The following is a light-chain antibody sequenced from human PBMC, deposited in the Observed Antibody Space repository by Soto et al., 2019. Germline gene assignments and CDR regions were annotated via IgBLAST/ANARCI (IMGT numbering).Light chain of an antibody. V-gene: IGKV2-28*01. CDR2: LGS. J-gene: IGKJ1*01. CDR3: MQALHTPWT. Sequence: IVLTQSPLSLPVTPGEPASISCRSSESLLQSNGNHYLDWYLQKPGQSPQVLIYLGSNRASGVPDRFSGSGSGTDFTLKISRVEAEDVGVYYCMQALHTPWTCGQGTKVEIK. CDR1: ESLLQSNGNHY.